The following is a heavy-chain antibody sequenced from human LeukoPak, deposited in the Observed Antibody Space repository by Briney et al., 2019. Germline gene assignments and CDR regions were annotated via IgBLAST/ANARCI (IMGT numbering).Heavy chain of an antibody. CDR1: GFTFSNYW. Sequence: GGSLRLSCVASGFTFSNYWMTWVRQAPGKGLEWVANIKEDGSEKNHADSVKGRFTTSRDNAKNSLYLQMNSLRGEDTAVYYCARARYSDFWGQGTLVTVSS. CDR2: IKEDGSEK. J-gene: IGHJ4*02. V-gene: IGHV3-7*01. CDR3: ARARYSDF.